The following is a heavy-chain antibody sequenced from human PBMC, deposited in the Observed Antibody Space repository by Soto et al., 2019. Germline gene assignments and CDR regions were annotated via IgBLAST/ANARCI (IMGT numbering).Heavy chain of an antibody. CDR2: IYYSGST. Sequence: SESLSLTCTISGGSISSSSYYWGWIRQPPGKGLEWIGSIYYSGSTYYNPSLKSRVTISVDTSKNQFSLKLSSVTAADTAVYYCARQGRKVTPLDYWGQGTLVTVSS. J-gene: IGHJ4*02. CDR1: GGSISSSSYY. D-gene: IGHD4-4*01. V-gene: IGHV4-39*01. CDR3: ARQGRKVTPLDY.